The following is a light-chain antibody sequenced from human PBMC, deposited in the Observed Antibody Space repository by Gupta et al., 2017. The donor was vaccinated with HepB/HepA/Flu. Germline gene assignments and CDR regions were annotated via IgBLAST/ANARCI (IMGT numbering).Light chain of an antibody. CDR2: SNN. V-gene: IGLV1-44*01. CDR1: SSNIGSNP. J-gene: IGLJ3*02. Sequence: QSVLTQPPSASGTPGQRGTISCSASSSNIGSNPVNWYQHLPGTAPKLLIYSNNQQPSGVPDRFSGSKSATSASLAISGLQSEDEGDYYCAAWDDSLNGWVFGGGTKLTVL. CDR3: AAWDDSLNGWV.